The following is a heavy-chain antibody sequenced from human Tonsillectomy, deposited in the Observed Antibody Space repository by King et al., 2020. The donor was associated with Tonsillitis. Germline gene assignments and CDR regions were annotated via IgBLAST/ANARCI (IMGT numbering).Heavy chain of an antibody. CDR1: DYTFTSFG. CDR3: ARDMGYYDSTGYYMYYFDY. J-gene: IGHJ4*02. D-gene: IGHD3-22*01. V-gene: IGHV1-18*01. Sequence: QLVQSGAEVKKPGASVKVSCQTSDYTFTSFGISWVRQAPGQGLEWIGWITTYNGNTNYEQKLQGRGTMTTDTSTSTAYMELRSLRSDDTAVYYCARDMGYYDSTGYYMYYFDYWGQGTLVTVSS. CDR2: ITTYNGNT.